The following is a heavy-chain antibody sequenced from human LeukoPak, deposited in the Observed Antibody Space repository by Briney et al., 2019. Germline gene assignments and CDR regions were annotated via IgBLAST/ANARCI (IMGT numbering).Heavy chain of an antibody. CDR2: VNDSGST. J-gene: IGHJ4*02. D-gene: IGHD3-10*01. V-gene: IGHV4-34*01. CDR1: GGSFSGFY. Sequence: KASETLSLTCAVYGGSFSGFYWSWIRQSPGKGLEWIGEVNDSGSTNYNPSLRSRVTISVDTSKNQFSLHLSSVTAADTAVYYSARAPVGVAYGLFYWGQGNLVTVSS. CDR3: ARAPVGVAYGLFY.